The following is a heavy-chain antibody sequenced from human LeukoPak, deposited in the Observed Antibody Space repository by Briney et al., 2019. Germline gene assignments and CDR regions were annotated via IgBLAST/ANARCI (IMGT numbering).Heavy chain of an antibody. V-gene: IGHV1-2*02. CDR2: INPNSGGT. J-gene: IGHJ5*02. CDR3: ARENSQRYYDFWSGYTNWFDP. D-gene: IGHD3-3*01. Sequence: ASVKVSCKASGYTFTGYYMHWVRQAPGQGLEWIGWINPNSGGTNYAQKFQGRVTMTRDTSISTAYMELSRLRSDDTAVYYCARENSQRYYDFWSGYTNWFDPWGQGTLVTVSS. CDR1: GYTFTGYY.